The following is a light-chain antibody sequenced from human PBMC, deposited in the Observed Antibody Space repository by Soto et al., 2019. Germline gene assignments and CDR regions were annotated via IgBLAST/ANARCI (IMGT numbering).Light chain of an antibody. J-gene: IGKJ1*01. CDR2: DAS. Sequence: IRRTPSPSAFSASTGDRVTITGRASQSISTWLAWYQQIPGKAPKLLIYDASSLESGVPSRFSGSGSGTEFTLTISSLQPDDFATYFCQQYHSYSWTFGQGTKVDIK. CDR3: QQYHSYSWT. V-gene: IGKV1-5*01. CDR1: QSISTW.